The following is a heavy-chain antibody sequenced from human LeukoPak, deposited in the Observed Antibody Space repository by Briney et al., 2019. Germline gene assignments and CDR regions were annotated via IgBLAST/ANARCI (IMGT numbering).Heavy chain of an antibody. CDR3: ARRGVVAPYNWFDP. CDR1: GSSISSSSYY. D-gene: IGHD3-22*01. Sequence: SETLSLTCTVSGSSISSSSYYWGWIRQPPGKGLEWIGSIYYSGSTYYNPSLKSRVTISVDTSKNQFSLKLSSVTAADTAVYYCARRGVVAPYNWFDPWGQGTLVTVSS. CDR2: IYYSGST. J-gene: IGHJ5*02. V-gene: IGHV4-39*01.